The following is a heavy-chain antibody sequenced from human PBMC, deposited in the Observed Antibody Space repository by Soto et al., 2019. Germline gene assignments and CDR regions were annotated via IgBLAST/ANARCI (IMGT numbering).Heavy chain of an antibody. CDR1: GFTFSSYG. V-gene: IGHV3-30*03. CDR3: ARSYGSGTWDAFDI. Sequence: QVQLVESGGGVVQPGRSLRLSCAASGFTFSSYGMHWVRQAPGKGLEWVAVISYDGSNKYYADSVKGRFTISRDNSKNTLYLQMNSLRVEDTAVYYCARSYGSGTWDAFDIWGQGTMVTVSS. CDR2: ISYDGSNK. J-gene: IGHJ3*02. D-gene: IGHD3-10*01.